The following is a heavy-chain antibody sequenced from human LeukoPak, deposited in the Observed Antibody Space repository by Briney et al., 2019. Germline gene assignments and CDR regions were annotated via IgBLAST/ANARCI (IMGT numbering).Heavy chain of an antibody. D-gene: IGHD3-3*01. CDR1: GFTFSDYY. CDR3: VKDFDYDFWSGYYSGMDV. CDR2: ISSSGGAI. Sequence: GGSLRLSCAASGFTFSDYYMSWIRQAPGKGLEWVSYISSSGGAIYYADSVKGRFTISRDNSKNTLYLQMSSLRAEDTAVYYCVKDFDYDFWSGYYSGMDVWGQGTTVTVSS. J-gene: IGHJ6*02. V-gene: IGHV3-11*04.